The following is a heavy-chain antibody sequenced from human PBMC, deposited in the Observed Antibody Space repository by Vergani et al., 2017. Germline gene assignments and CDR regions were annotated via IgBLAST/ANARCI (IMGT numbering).Heavy chain of an antibody. J-gene: IGHJ6*03. CDR3: AKDQRKLGIGRNYYYYMDV. V-gene: IGHV1-2*04. CDR1: GYTLTGYY. D-gene: IGHD7-27*01. CDR2: INPNSGGT. Sequence: QVQLVQSGAEVKKPGASVKVSCKASGYTLTGYYMHWVRQAPGQGLEWMGWINPNSGGTNYAQKFQGWVTMTRDTSISTAYMELSRLRSDDTAVYYCAKDQRKLGIGRNYYYYMDVWGKGTTVTVSS.